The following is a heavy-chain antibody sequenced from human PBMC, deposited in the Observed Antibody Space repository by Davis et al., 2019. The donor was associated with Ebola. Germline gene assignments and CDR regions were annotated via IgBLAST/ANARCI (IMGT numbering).Heavy chain of an antibody. CDR1: GYTFSYYG. CDR3: ARDGTVAYYFDY. Sequence: ASVKVSCKTSGYTFSYYGISWVRQAPGQGLEWMGWISAYNGNTNYAQKLQGRVTMTTDTSTSTAYMELRSLRSDDTAVYYCARDGTVAYYFDYWGQGTLVTVSS. V-gene: IGHV1-18*01. CDR2: ISAYNGNT. D-gene: IGHD1-26*01. J-gene: IGHJ4*02.